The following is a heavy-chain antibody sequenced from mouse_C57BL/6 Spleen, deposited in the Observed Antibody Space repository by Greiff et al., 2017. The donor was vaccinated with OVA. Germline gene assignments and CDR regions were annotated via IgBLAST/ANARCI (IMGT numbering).Heavy chain of an antibody. CDR1: GFNIKDDY. CDR2: LDPENGDT. J-gene: IGHJ3*01. Sequence: EVQLQQSGAELVRPGASVKLSCTASGFNIKDDYMHWVKQRPEQGLEWIGWLDPENGDTEYASKFQGKATITADTSSNTAYLQLSSLTSEDTAVYYCTTRISNTWFAYWGQGTLVTVSA. CDR3: TTRISNTWFAY. D-gene: IGHD2-5*01. V-gene: IGHV14-4*01.